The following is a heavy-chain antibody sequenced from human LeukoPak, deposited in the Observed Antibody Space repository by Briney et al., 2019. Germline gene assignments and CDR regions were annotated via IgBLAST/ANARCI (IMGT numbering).Heavy chain of an antibody. CDR3: ARQYDSYYYYYLDL. Sequence: SETLSLTRAVSGYPINNAYYWVWIRQPPGEGLEWIGSLFHPDSTYYNPSLKSRVTMSVDTSRNQFSLKLSSVTAADTAVYYCARQYDSYYYYYLDLWGTGTTVTVSS. D-gene: IGHD2-2*01. CDR1: GYPINNAYY. J-gene: IGHJ6*03. CDR2: LFHPDST. V-gene: IGHV4-38-2*01.